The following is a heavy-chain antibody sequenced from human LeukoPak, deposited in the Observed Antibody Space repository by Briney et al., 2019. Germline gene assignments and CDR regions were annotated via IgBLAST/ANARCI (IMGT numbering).Heavy chain of an antibody. Sequence: SETLSLTCTVSGGSISSSSYYWGWIRQPPGKGLEWIGSIYYSGSTYYNPSLKGRVTISVDTSKNQFSLKLSSVTAADTAVYYCARQLAYCSSTSCYADKVDYWGQGTLVTVSS. CDR3: ARQLAYCSSTSCYADKVDY. D-gene: IGHD2-2*01. V-gene: IGHV4-39*01. J-gene: IGHJ4*02. CDR1: GGSISSSSYY. CDR2: IYYSGST.